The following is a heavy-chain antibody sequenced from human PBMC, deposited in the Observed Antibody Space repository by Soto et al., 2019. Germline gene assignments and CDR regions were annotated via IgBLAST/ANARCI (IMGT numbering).Heavy chain of an antibody. CDR2: ISSSSSYL. CDR3: ARRTYGDYFLDY. D-gene: IGHD4-17*01. J-gene: IGHJ4*02. V-gene: IGHV3-21*01. CDR1: GFTFSSYS. Sequence: GGSLRLSCAASGFTFSSYSMNWVRQAPGKGLEGVSSISSSSSYLYYADSVKGRFTISRDNAKNSLYLQMNSLRAEDTAVYYCARRTYGDYFLDYWGQGTLVTVSS.